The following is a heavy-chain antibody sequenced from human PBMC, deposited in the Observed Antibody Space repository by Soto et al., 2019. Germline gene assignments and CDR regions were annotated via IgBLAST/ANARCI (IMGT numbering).Heavy chain of an antibody. CDR2: LSWNSGTI. CDR1: GFTFDDYA. J-gene: IGHJ4*02. Sequence: EVQLVESGGGLVQPGKSLRLSCAASGFTFDDYAMHWVRQVPGKGLEWVSGLSWNSGTIDYADSVKGRFTISRDNAKNSLHLQMNSLKPEDTAFYYCAKAESSGWYHSLDYWGQGTLVTVSS. V-gene: IGHV3-9*01. CDR3: AKAESSGWYHSLDY. D-gene: IGHD6-19*01.